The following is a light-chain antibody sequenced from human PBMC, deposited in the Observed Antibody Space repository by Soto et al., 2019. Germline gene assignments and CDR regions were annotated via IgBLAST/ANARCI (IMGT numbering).Light chain of an antibody. J-gene: IGKJ1*01. CDR3: QQRSNWPPWT. Sequence: EIVLTQSPATLSLSPGERATLSCRASQSVSSYVAWYQQKPGQAPRLLIYDASNRATGIPARFSGSGSGTDFTLTISSLEPEDFAVYYCQQRSNWPPWTFGQGTKVDI. CDR2: DAS. V-gene: IGKV3-11*01. CDR1: QSVSSY.